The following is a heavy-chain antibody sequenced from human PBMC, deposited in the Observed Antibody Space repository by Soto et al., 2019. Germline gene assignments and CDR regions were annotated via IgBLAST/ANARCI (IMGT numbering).Heavy chain of an antibody. V-gene: IGHV3-33*01. CDR1: GFTFSSYG. CDR3: ARASFPYCSGGSCYPNYYYYYLDV. J-gene: IGHJ6*03. CDR2: IWYDGSNK. Sequence: QVQLVESGGGVVQPGRSLRLSCAASGFTFSSYGMHWVRQAPGKGLEWVAVIWYDGSNKYYADSVKGRFTISRDNSKNTLYLHMNSLRAEDTAVYYCARASFPYCSGGSCYPNYYYYYLDVWGKGTTVTVSS. D-gene: IGHD2-15*01.